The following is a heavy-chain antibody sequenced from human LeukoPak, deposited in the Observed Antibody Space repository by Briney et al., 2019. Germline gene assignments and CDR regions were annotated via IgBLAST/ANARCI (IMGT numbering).Heavy chain of an antibody. Sequence: ASVKVSCKASGGTFSSYAISWVRQAPGQGLEWMGGIIPIFGTANYAQKFQGRVTITADGSTSTAYMELSSLRSEDTAVYYCARVGGEKRMVRGVIITLGWFDPWGQGTLVTVSS. CDR1: GGTFSSYA. CDR3: ARVGGEKRMVRGVIITLGWFDP. D-gene: IGHD3-10*01. V-gene: IGHV1-69*13. J-gene: IGHJ5*02. CDR2: IIPIFGTA.